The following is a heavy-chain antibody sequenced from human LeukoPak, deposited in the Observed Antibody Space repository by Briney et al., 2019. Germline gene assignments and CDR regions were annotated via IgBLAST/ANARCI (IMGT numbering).Heavy chain of an antibody. CDR1: GFTFSSYW. CDR3: ARWFYDSSGYYSFEDAFDI. Sequence: GGSLRLSCAASGFTFSSYWMTWVRQAPGKGLEWVASIKPDGSEKYSVDSVKGRFTISRDNARNSLYLQMNSLRAEDTAVYYCARWFYDSSGYYSFEDAFDIWGQGTMVTVSS. CDR2: IKPDGSEK. V-gene: IGHV3-7*01. D-gene: IGHD3-22*01. J-gene: IGHJ3*02.